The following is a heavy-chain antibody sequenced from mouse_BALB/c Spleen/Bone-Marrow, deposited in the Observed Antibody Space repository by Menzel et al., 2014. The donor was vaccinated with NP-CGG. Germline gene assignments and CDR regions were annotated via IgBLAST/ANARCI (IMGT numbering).Heavy chain of an antibody. D-gene: IGHD1-3*01. V-gene: IGHV1S45*01. CDR2: INPYNAYT. CDR3: VLYTYYAMDY. J-gene: IGHJ4*01. Sequence: VQLKPSGAELVRPGASLKIPCKAFGYTFTNHHINWVKQRPGQGLDWIGYINPYNAYTRYHQKFKGKATLTVDKSSSTAYMELSSLTSEDSAVYYCVLYTYYAMDYWGQGTSVTVSS. CDR1: GYTFTNHH.